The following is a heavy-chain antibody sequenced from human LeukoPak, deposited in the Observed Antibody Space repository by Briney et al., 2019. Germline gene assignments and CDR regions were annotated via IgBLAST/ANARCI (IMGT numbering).Heavy chain of an antibody. CDR2: IYYSGST. J-gene: IGHJ6*03. Sequence: PSQTLSLTRTVSGGSISSGGYYWSWIRQHPGKGLEWIGYIYYSGSTYYNPSLKSRVTISVDTSKSQFSLKLSSVTAADTAVYYCAGFVSAVYYYYYYMDVWGKGTTVTVSS. CDR1: GGSISSGGYY. V-gene: IGHV4-31*03. D-gene: IGHD2/OR15-2a*01. CDR3: AGFVSAVYYYYYYMDV.